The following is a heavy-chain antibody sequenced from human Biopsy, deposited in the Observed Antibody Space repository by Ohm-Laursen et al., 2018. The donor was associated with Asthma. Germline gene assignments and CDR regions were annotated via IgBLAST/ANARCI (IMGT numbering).Heavy chain of an antibody. Sequence: SLRLSCAASGFTFSSYSMNWVRQAPGKGLEWVSYISSSSSTIYYADSVKGRFTISRDNAKNSLYLQMNSLRDEYTAVYYCARFKRGYSYGYAGVFDYWGQGTLVTVSS. J-gene: IGHJ4*02. D-gene: IGHD5-18*01. CDR1: GFTFSSYS. CDR3: ARFKRGYSYGYAGVFDY. CDR2: ISSSSSTI. V-gene: IGHV3-48*02.